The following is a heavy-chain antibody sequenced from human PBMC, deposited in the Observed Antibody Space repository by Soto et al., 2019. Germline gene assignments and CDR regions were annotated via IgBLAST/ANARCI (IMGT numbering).Heavy chain of an antibody. CDR2: IIPIFGTA. CDR1: GGTFSSYA. V-gene: IGHV1-69*13. Sequence: ASVKVSCKASGGTFSSYAISWVRQAPGQGLEWMGGIIPIFGTANYAQKFQGRVTITADESTSTAYMEPSSLRSEDTAVYYCARVKGSGYHNWFDPWGQGTLVTVS. J-gene: IGHJ5*02. CDR3: ARVKGSGYHNWFDP. D-gene: IGHD3-22*01.